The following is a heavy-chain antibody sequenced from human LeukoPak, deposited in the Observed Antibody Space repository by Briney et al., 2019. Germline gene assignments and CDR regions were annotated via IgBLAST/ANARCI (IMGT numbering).Heavy chain of an antibody. CDR2: IKSGGAT. CDR1: GFAASGFTFSTAW. D-gene: IGHD2-21*01. J-gene: IGHJ4*01. CDR3: TADVPERIAQFYY. V-gene: IGHV3-15*05. Sequence: PGGSLRLSCAASGFAASGFTFSTAWMTWIRQAPGKGPEWVGRIKSGGATDYAAPVNGRFSISRDDSRSTVYLQMNSLESEDTAVYYCTADVPERIAQFYYWGHGTLVTVSS.